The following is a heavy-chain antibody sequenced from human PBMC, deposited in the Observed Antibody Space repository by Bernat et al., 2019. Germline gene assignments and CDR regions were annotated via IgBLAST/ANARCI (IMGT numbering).Heavy chain of an antibody. V-gene: IGHV4-4*02. Sequence: QLQLEESGPGLVKPWETLSLTCTVSGDSISSTNWWNWVRQPPGKGLEWIGEIDHRGGTSYNPSLRSRVTISVDKSKNQFSLQLSSVTAADTAVYYCAANYFGSGSFPYWGQGTLVTVSS. CDR3: AANYFGSGSFPY. CDR2: IDHRGGT. CDR1: GDSISSTNW. D-gene: IGHD3-10*01. J-gene: IGHJ4*02.